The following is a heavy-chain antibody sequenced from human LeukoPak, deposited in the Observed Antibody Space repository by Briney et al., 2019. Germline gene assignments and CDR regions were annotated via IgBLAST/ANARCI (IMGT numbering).Heavy chain of an antibody. CDR2: INDIGNT. CDR3: ARLGSGGYYNYQYMDI. V-gene: IGHV4-34*01. J-gene: IGHJ6*03. CDR1: GGSFSGYY. Sequence: PSETLSLTCAVSGGSFSGYYWSWIRQPPGKGREWIGEINDIGNTNYDPSLRSRVTISVDTSRNQFSLSLTSATAADTAVYFCARLGSGGYYNYQYMDIWGNGTTVTVSS. D-gene: IGHD3-10*01.